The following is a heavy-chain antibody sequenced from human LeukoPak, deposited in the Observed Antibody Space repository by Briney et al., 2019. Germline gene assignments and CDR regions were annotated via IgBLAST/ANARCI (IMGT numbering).Heavy chain of an antibody. CDR1: GFTLSSYS. J-gene: IGHJ4*02. D-gene: IGHD6-19*01. CDR2: ISSGSTTI. Sequence: QPGGSLRPSCATSGFTLSSYSMNWVRQAPGKGLEWVSYISSGSTTIYYADSVKGRFTISRDNAKNSLYLQMNSLRAEDTAVYYCARDVEQWLVRVYYFDYWGQGTLVTVSS. V-gene: IGHV3-48*01. CDR3: ARDVEQWLVRVYYFDY.